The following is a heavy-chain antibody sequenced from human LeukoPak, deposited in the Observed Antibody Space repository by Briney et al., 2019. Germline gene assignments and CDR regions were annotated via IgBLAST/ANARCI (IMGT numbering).Heavy chain of an antibody. CDR3: ARRLTQYDCFDP. CDR1: GDSVSSNSVT. CDR2: TYYRSTWYN. J-gene: IGHJ5*02. Sequence: SQTLSLTCAISGDSVSSNSVTWNWIRQSPSRGLEWLGRTYYRSTWYNDYVVSVRGRITVNPDTSKNQFSLHLNSVTPEDTAVYYCARRLTQYDCFDPWGQGILVTVSS. V-gene: IGHV6-1*01. D-gene: IGHD2-2*01.